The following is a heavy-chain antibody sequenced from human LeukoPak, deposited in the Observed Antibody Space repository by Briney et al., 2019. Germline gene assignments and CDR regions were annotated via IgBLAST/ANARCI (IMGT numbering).Heavy chain of an antibody. CDR1: GFTFSSHG. Sequence: GGSLRLSCAASGFTFSSHGMHWVRQAPGKGLEWVAVISYDGSNKYYADSVKGRFTISRDNSKNTLYLQMNSLRAEDTAVYYCARGRGAYCSSTSCLNDAFDIWGQGTMVTVSS. J-gene: IGHJ3*02. V-gene: IGHV3-30*03. CDR2: ISYDGSNK. D-gene: IGHD2-2*01. CDR3: ARGRGAYCSSTSCLNDAFDI.